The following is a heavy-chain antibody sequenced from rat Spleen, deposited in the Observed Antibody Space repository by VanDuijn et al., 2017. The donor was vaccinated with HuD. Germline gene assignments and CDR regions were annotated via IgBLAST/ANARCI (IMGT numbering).Heavy chain of an antibody. V-gene: IGHV3-3*01. D-gene: IGHD4-3*01. CDR2: INSAGST. CDR3: ASPFNSAFAY. J-gene: IGHJ3*01. CDR1: GYSITSSYR. Sequence: EVQLQESGPGLVKPSQSLSLTCSVTGYSITSSYRWNWIRKFPGNKLEWMGYINSAGSTNYNPSLKSRISITRDTSKNQFFLQVNSVTTEDTATYYGASPFNSAFAYWGQGTLVTVSS.